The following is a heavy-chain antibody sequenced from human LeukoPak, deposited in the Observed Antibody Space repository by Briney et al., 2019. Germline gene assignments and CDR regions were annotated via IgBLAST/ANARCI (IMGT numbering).Heavy chain of an antibody. CDR1: GFTFSSYS. V-gene: IGHV3-48*04. Sequence: GGSLRLSCAASGFTFSSYSMNWARQAPGKGLEWVSYISSSSSTLYYADSVKGRFTISRDNAKNSLYLQMNSLRAEDTAVYYCARVPVGATTWSPEDYWGQGTLVTVSS. CDR2: ISSSSSTL. D-gene: IGHD1-26*01. CDR3: ARVPVGATTWSPEDY. J-gene: IGHJ4*02.